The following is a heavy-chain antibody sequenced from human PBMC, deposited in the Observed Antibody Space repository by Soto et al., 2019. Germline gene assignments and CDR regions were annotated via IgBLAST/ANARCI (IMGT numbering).Heavy chain of an antibody. V-gene: IGHV1-46*01. CDR1: GYTFTDYY. Sequence: QVQLVQSGAEVKKPGASVKVSCKASGYTFTDYYLHWVRQAPGQGLEWMGISSPSCGSTYAQKFQGRVTVTRDTSTSTVYMELSSLRSEDTAVYYCARDGSIDWLTWFDPWGQGTLVTVSS. CDR2: SSPSCGST. J-gene: IGHJ5*02. D-gene: IGHD3-9*01. CDR3: ARDGSIDWLTWFDP.